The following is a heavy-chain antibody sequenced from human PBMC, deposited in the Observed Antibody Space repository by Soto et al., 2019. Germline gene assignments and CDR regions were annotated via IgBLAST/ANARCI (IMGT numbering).Heavy chain of an antibody. J-gene: IGHJ6*02. CDR3: ARPGSGSYSGMDV. D-gene: IGHD3-10*01. Sequence: GGSLRLSCAASGFTFSTYSMNWVRQAPGKGLEWVSSISSSSSSRYYADSVKGRFTISRDNAKNSLYLQMNSLRDEDTAVYYCARPGSGSYSGMDVWGQGTTVTAP. CDR2: ISSSSSSR. CDR1: GFTFSTYS. V-gene: IGHV3-48*02.